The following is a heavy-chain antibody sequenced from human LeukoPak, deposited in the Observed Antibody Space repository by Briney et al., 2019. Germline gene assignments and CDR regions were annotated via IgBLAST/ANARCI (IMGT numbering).Heavy chain of an antibody. Sequence: ASVKVSCKVSGYTLTELSMHWVRQAPGKGGEWMGGFDPEDGETIYAQKFHGRVTMTEDTSTDTAYMELSSLRSEDTAVYYCATSSSSWYSLQYFDYWGQGTLVTVSS. D-gene: IGHD6-13*01. CDR3: ATSSSSWYSLQYFDY. V-gene: IGHV1-24*01. J-gene: IGHJ4*02. CDR1: GYTLTELS. CDR2: FDPEDGET.